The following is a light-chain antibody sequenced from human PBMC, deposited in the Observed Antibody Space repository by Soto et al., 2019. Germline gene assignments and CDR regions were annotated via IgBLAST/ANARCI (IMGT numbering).Light chain of an antibody. CDR2: INSDGSH. CDR3: QTWGTGIQV. V-gene: IGLV4-69*01. Sequence: QLVLTQSPSASASLGASVKLTCTLSSGHSSYAIAWHQQQPEKGPRYLMNINSDGSHSKGDGIPDRFSGSSSGAERYFTISSLQSEDETDYYCQTWGTGIQVFGGGTKLTVL. J-gene: IGLJ3*02. CDR1: SGHSSYA.